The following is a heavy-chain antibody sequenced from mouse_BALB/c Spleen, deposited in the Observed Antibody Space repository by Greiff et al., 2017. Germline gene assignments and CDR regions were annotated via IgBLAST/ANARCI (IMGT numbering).Heavy chain of an antibody. J-gene: IGHJ3*01. D-gene: IGHD2-2*01. CDR3: ARTGIYYGYDWFAY. CDR1: GFTFSSFG. CDR2: ISSGSSTI. V-gene: IGHV5-17*02. Sequence: DVKLVESGGGLVQPGGSRKLSCAASGFTFSSFGMHWVRQAPEKGLEWVAYISSGSSTIYYADTVKGRFTISRDNPKNTLFLQMTSLRSEDTAMYYCARTGIYYGYDWFAYWGQGTLVTVSA.